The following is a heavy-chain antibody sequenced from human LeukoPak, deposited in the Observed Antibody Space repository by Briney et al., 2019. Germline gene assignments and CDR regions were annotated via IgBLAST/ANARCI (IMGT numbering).Heavy chain of an antibody. D-gene: IGHD2-21*02. J-gene: IGHJ4*02. CDR3: ARETYCGGDCYVQYYFDY. CDR1: GFTFSSYS. V-gene: IGHV3-21*01. CDR2: ISGRSSYI. Sequence: PGGSLRLSCAASGFTFSSYSLNWVRQAPGKGLEWVSSISGRSSYIYYADSVKGRFTISRDNARNSLYLQMNSLRAEDTAVYYCARETYCGGDCYVQYYFDYWGQGTLVTV.